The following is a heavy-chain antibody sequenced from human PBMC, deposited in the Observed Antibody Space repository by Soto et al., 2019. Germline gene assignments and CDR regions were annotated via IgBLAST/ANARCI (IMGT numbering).Heavy chain of an antibody. CDR2: IRKQVNSYTT. CDR1: GFTFTDHY. Sequence: EVQLVESGGGFVQPGGSLRLSCAASGFTFTDHYMDWVRQAPGKGLEWVGRIRKQVNSYTTEYDASVKDRFTISSYDSRNSLYLQMNSLKTEDTAVYLCAKIMTTSWYFALWGRGTLVTVSS. CDR3: AKIMTTSWYFAL. J-gene: IGHJ2*01. V-gene: IGHV3-72*01. D-gene: IGHD3-16*01.